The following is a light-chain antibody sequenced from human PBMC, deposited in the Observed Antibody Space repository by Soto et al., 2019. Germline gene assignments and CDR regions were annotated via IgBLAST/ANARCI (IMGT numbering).Light chain of an antibody. CDR3: SSYTSSSTLYV. J-gene: IGLJ1*01. Sequence: QSVLTQPASVSGSPGQSITISCTGTSSDVGNYDYVSWYQQHPGKAPKLMIYAVSNRPSGVSNRFSGSKSGNTASLTISGLQAEDEADYYCSSYTSSSTLYVFGTGTKVTVL. V-gene: IGLV2-14*01. CDR1: SSDVGNYDY. CDR2: AVS.